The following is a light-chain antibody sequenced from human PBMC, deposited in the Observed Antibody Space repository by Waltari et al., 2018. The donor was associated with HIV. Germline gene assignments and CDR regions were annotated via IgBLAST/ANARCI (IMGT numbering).Light chain of an antibody. CDR2: GAS. CDR3: QQSHTSPAT. Sequence: DIQMTQSPSSLSASVGDRVTITCRANQNISSYLNWYHQKPGKAPNLLIFGASSLQSGVPSRFSGTGSGIDFTLTITSLQQEDFATYFCQQSHTSPATFGQGTKLEIK. V-gene: IGKV1-39*01. J-gene: IGKJ2*01. CDR1: QNISSY.